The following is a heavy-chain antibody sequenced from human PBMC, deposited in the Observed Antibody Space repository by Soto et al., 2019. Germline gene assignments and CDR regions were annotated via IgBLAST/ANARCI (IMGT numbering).Heavy chain of an antibody. V-gene: IGHV3-66*01. CDR3: ARDPDAIGYYDSSGYFFLPIY. J-gene: IGHJ4*02. CDR1: GLIVNNNF. CDR2: INPEGRT. Sequence: GGSLRLSCEASGLIVNNNFMNWVRQAPGRGLEWVSVINPEGRTYYADSVKDRFTISRDTSKNTLYLQMNSLRAEDTAVYYCARDPDAIGYYDSSGYFFLPIYWGQGTLVTVSS. D-gene: IGHD3-22*01.